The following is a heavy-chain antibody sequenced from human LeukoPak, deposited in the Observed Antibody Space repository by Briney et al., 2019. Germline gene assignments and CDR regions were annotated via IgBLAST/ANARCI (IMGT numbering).Heavy chain of an antibody. V-gene: IGHV3-23*01. Sequence: PGGSLRLSCAASGFTFSSSAMSWVRQAPGRGLEWVSAISGSGGDTYYADSVKGRFTISRDNSKNTLYLQMNTLRAEDTAVYYCAKYLGDGSSWYVSFDYWGQGTLVTVSS. D-gene: IGHD6-13*01. J-gene: IGHJ4*02. CDR3: AKYLGDGSSWYVSFDY. CDR2: ISGSGGDT. CDR1: GFTFSSSA.